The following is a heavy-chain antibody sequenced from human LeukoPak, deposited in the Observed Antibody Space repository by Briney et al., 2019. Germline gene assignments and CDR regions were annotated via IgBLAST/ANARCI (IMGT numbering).Heavy chain of an antibody. J-gene: IGHJ6*02. CDR1: GFTFSSYA. Sequence: GVSLRLSCAASGFTFSSYAMSWVRQAPGKGLEWVSAISGSGGSTYYADSVKGRFTISRDNSKNTLYLQMNSLRAEDTAVYYCARGKSLTPLSPPYYYYYGMDVWGQGTTVTVPS. CDR2: ISGSGGST. D-gene: IGHD1-14*01. CDR3: ARGKSLTPLSPPYYYYYGMDV. V-gene: IGHV3-23*01.